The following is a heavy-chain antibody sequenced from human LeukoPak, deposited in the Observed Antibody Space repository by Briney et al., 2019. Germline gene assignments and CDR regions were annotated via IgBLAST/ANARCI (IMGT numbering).Heavy chain of an antibody. CDR3: ARGPDTALDYYFYYMDV. D-gene: IGHD2-2*02. CDR1: GYTFTNYD. J-gene: IGHJ6*03. V-gene: IGHV1-8*03. CDR2: VNPNSGNT. Sequence: ASVNVSCKASGYTFTNYDINWVRQATGQGLEWMGWVNPNSGNTGYAQKFQGRVTITRNTSISTVYMEVSSLRSEDTAVYYCARGPDTALDYYFYYMDVWGKGTTVTVSS.